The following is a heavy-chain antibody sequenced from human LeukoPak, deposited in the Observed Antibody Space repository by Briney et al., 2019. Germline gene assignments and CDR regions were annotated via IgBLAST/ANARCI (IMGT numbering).Heavy chain of an antibody. V-gene: IGHV3-7*01. CDR1: GFTFSSYW. CDR2: IKQDGSEK. Sequence: PGGSLRLSCAASGFTFSSYWMSWVRQAPGKGLEWVANIKQDGSEKYYVDSVKGRFTISRDNAKNSLYLQMNSLRAEDTAVYYCARDHRPKYYYDSSGYSFDYWGQGTLVTVSS. J-gene: IGHJ4*02. CDR3: ARDHRPKYYYDSSGYSFDY. D-gene: IGHD3-22*01.